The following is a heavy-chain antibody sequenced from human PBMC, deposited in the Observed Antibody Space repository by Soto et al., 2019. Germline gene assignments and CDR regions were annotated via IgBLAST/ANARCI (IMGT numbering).Heavy chain of an antibody. CDR2: MNPNSGNT. V-gene: IGHV1-8*01. CDR3: ARGYFSLRYFDWSQNNPGHYYYTDV. Sequence: ASVKVSCKASGYTFTSYDINWVRQATGQGLEWMGWMNPNSGNTGYAQKFQGRVTMTRNTSISTAYMELSSLRSEDTAVYYCARGYFSLRYFDWSQNNPGHYYYTDVWGKGTTVTVSS. D-gene: IGHD3-9*01. J-gene: IGHJ6*03. CDR1: GYTFTSYD.